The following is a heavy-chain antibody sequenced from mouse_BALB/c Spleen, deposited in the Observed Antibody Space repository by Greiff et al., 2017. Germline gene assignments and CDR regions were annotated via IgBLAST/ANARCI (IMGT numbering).Heavy chain of an antibody. J-gene: IGHJ3*01. Sequence: EVKVVESGGGLVKPGGSLKLSCAASGFTFSSYAMSWVRQSPEKRLEWVAEISSGGSYTYYPDTVTGRFTISRDNAKNTLYLEMSSLRSEDTAMYYCASFYYYGSSAWFAYWGQGTLVTVSA. CDR3: ASFYYYGSSAWFAY. CDR1: GFTFSSYA. D-gene: IGHD1-1*01. CDR2: ISSGGSYT. V-gene: IGHV5-9-4*01.